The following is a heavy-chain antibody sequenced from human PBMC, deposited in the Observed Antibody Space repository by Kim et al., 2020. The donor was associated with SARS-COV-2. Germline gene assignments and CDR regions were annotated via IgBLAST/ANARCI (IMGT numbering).Heavy chain of an antibody. J-gene: IGHJ4*02. Sequence: ADSVNSRFALSRDNSKDTLYLTMKSLRVDDTALYYCVRNPYSTNPYYFDYWGQGTLVTVSS. CDR3: VRNPYSTNPYYFDY. D-gene: IGHD2-2*01. V-gene: IGHV3-23*01.